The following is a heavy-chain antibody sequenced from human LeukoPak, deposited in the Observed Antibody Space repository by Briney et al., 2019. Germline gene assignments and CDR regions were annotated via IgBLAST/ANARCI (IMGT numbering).Heavy chain of an antibody. J-gene: IGHJ5*02. CDR2: ISSSSSYI. D-gene: IGHD6-13*01. V-gene: IGHV3-21*01. CDR1: GFTFSSYS. CDR3: ASLSWYSDWFDP. Sequence: GGSLRLSCAASGFTFSSYSMNWVRQAPGKGLEWVSSISSSSSYIYYADSVKGRFTISRDNAKNSPYLQMNSLRAEDTAVYYCASLSWYSDWFDPWGQGTLVTVSS.